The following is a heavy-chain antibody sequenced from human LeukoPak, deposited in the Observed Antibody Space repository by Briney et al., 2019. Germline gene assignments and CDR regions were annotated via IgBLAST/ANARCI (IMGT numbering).Heavy chain of an antibody. CDR2: IKSKTDGGTT. V-gene: IGHV3-15*01. CDR1: GFTFSNAW. D-gene: IGHD3-10*01. J-gene: IGHJ4*02. Sequence: GRSRRLSCAASGFTFSNAWMSWVRQAPGKGLEWVGRIKSKTDGGTTDYAAPVKGRFTISRDDSKNTLYLQMNSLKTEDTAVYYCTTVYYGSGSYYNRFDYWGQGTLVTVSS. CDR3: TTVYYGSGSYYNRFDY.